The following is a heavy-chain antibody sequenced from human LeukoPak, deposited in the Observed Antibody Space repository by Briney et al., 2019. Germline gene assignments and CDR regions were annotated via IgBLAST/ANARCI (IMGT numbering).Heavy chain of an antibody. CDR3: ARSRQMLGYCSGGSCYGSYYYYYGMDV. D-gene: IGHD2-15*01. CDR2: INHSGST. Sequence: GSLRLSCAASGFTFSDYYMSWIRQPPGKGLEWIGEINHSGSTSYNPSLKSRVTISVDTSKNQFSLKLSSVTAADTAVYYCARSRQMLGYCSGGSCYGSYYYYYGMDVWGQGTTVTVSS. J-gene: IGHJ6*02. V-gene: IGHV4-34*01. CDR1: GFTFSDYY.